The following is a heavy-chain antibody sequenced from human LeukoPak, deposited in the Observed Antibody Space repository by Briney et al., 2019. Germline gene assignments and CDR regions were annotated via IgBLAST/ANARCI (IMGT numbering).Heavy chain of an antibody. D-gene: IGHD2-2*01. V-gene: IGHV4-39*01. CDR3: ATRVVPAAWGY. J-gene: IGHJ4*02. CDR1: NGSISISSHF. CDR2: IYYSGST. Sequence: SETLSVTCTVSNGSISISSHFWGWIRQPPGRGLEWIGSIYYSGSTYYNPSLKSRVTISVDRSRNQFSLKLSSVTAADTAVYYCATRVVPAAWGYWGQGTLVTVSS.